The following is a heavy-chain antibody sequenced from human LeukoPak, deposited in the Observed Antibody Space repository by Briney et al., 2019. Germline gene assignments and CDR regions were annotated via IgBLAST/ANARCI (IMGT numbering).Heavy chain of an antibody. CDR2: ISGSGGST. V-gene: IGHV3-23*01. CDR3: AKNGADYGDYLYYYYGMDV. D-gene: IGHD4-17*01. Sequence: PGGSLRLSCAASGFTFSSYWMHWVRQAPGKGLEWVSAISGSGGSTYYADSVKGRFTISGDNSKNTLYLQMNSLRAEDTAVYYCAKNGADYGDYLYYYYGMDVWGQGTTVTVSS. CDR1: GFTFSSYW. J-gene: IGHJ6*02.